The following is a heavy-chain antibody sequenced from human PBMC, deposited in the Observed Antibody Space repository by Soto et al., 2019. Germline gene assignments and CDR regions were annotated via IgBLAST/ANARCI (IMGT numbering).Heavy chain of an antibody. J-gene: IGHJ4*02. CDR3: AKWVIELFPGYCSGGSCWLDY. D-gene: IGHD2-15*01. CDR2: ISGSGGST. CDR1: GGTCISYA. Sequence: AGGSLRHSCAASGGTCISYAMSWVRQATGKGLEWVSAISGSGGSTYYADSVKGRFTISRDNSKNTLYLQMNSLRAEDTAVYYCAKWVIELFPGYCSGGSCWLDYWGQGTLVTVS. V-gene: IGHV3-23*01.